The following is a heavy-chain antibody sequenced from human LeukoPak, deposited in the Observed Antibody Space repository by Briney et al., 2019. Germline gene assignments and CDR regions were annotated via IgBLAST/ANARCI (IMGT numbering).Heavy chain of an antibody. CDR3: ARLCGGGFGKYYFDY. V-gene: IGHV3-21*01. Sequence: PGGSLRLSCAASGFSFSSYSMEWVRQAPGKGLEWVSSISTISTYIYYADSVKGRFTIPRDNAKNSLYLQMNSLRAEDTSVYYCARLCGGGFGKYYFDYWGQGTLVTVSS. CDR1: GFSFSSYS. CDR2: ISTISTYI. J-gene: IGHJ4*02. D-gene: IGHD3-10*01.